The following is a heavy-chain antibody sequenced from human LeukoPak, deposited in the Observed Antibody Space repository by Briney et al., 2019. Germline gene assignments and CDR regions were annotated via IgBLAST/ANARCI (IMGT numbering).Heavy chain of an antibody. CDR2: ISSSSSYI. J-gene: IGHJ4*02. Sequence: GGSLRLSCAASGFTFSDYYMSWIRQAPGKGLEWVSSISSSSSYIYYADSVKGRFAISRDNAKNSLYLQMNSLRAEDTAVYYCARYCSGGSCSARWGQGSLVTVSS. V-gene: IGHV3-11*06. D-gene: IGHD2-15*01. CDR3: ARYCSGGSCSAR. CDR1: GFTFSDYY.